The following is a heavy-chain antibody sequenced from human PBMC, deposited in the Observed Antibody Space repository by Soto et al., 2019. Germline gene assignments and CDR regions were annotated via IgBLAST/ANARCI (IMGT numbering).Heavy chain of an antibody. Sequence: GESLKISCKGSGYSFTSYWISWVRQMPGKGLEWMGRIDPSDSYTNYSPSFQGHVTISADESISTAYLQWSSLKASDTAMYYCARHRDYYGSGSPPMDVWGQGTTVTVSS. CDR3: ARHRDYYGSGSPPMDV. V-gene: IGHV5-10-1*01. CDR2: IDPSDSYT. J-gene: IGHJ6*02. CDR1: GYSFTSYW. D-gene: IGHD3-10*01.